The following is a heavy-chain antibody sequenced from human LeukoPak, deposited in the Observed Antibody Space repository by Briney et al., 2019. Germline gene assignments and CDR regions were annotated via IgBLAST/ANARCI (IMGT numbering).Heavy chain of an antibody. CDR3: AKDSAPYYYDSSGYSQGY. V-gene: IGHV3-23*01. CDR2: ITGSGGST. CDR1: VVTFCSYA. D-gene: IGHD3-22*01. Sequence: GRTLRLSCAASVVTFCSYAMRWVRPAPGKGLECVSGITGSGGSTYYADSVKGRFTISRDNSKNTLYLQMNSLRAEDTAVYYCAKDSAPYYYDSSGYSQGYWGQGTLVTVSS. J-gene: IGHJ4*02.